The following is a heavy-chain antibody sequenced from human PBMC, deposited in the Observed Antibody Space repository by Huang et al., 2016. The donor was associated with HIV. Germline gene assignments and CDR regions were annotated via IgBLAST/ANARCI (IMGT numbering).Heavy chain of an antibody. J-gene: IGHJ4*02. Sequence: QVQLVQSGAEVKTPGSSVKVSCKASGGTFSKYAISWVRQAPGQGLEWMGGIIPMFGTPNYARNFQGRVTITADDYTSTTYVEVSSLRSEDTALYYCARGQLGSYGDYDVLYWGQGTLVTVSS. CDR2: IIPMFGTP. CDR1: GGTFSKYA. D-gene: IGHD4-17*01. V-gene: IGHV1-69*13. CDR3: ARGQLGSYGDYDVLY.